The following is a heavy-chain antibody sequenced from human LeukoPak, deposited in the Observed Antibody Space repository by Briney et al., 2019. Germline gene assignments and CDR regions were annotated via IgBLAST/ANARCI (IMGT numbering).Heavy chain of an antibody. Sequence: PSETLSLTCTVSGGSISSYYWSWIRQPAGKGLEWNGRIYTSGSTNYNPSLKSRVTMSVDTSKNQFSLKLSSVTAADTAVYYCARERGIIPYYDFWSGYAASKGFDPWGQGTLVTVSS. CDR2: IYTSGST. CDR3: ARERGIIPYYDFWSGYAASKGFDP. V-gene: IGHV4-4*07. D-gene: IGHD3-3*01. CDR1: GGSISSYY. J-gene: IGHJ5*02.